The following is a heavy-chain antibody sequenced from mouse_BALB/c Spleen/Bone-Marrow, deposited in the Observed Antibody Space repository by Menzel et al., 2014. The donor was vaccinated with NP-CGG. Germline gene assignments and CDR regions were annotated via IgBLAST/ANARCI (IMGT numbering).Heavy chain of an antibody. V-gene: IGHV5-12-1*01. D-gene: IGHD1-1*01. J-gene: IGHJ2*01. Sequence: EVKLVESGGGLVKPGGSLKLSCAASGFAFSSYDMSWVRQTPEKRLEWVAYISSGGGSTYYPDTVKGRFTISRDNAKNTLYLQMSSLKSEDTAMYYCAREELRDYFDYWGQGTTLTVSS. CDR3: AREELRDYFDY. CDR2: ISSGGGST. CDR1: GFAFSSYD.